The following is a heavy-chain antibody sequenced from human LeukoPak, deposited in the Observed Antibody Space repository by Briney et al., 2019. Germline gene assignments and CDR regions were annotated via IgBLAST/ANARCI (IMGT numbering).Heavy chain of an antibody. J-gene: IGHJ5*02. CDR3: AKDLGGENYNWFDP. CDR1: GFTFSSYA. CDR2: ISGSGGST. D-gene: IGHD3-16*01. V-gene: IGHV3-23*01. Sequence: GGSLRLSCAASGFTFSSYAKSWVRQAPGEGLEWVSAISGSGGSTYYADSVKGRFTISRDNSKNTLYLQMNSLIAEDTAVYYCAKDLGGENYNWFDPWGQGTLVTVSS.